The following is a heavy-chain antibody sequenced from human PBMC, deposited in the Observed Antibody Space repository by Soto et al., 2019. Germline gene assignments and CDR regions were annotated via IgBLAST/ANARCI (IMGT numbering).Heavy chain of an antibody. V-gene: IGHV3-74*01. CDR3: AVAVAGPTAIGY. D-gene: IGHD6-19*01. CDR2: INSDGSST. J-gene: IGHJ4*02. CDR1: GFTFSSYW. Sequence: EVQLVESGGGLVQPGGSLRLSCAASGFTFSSYWMHWVRQAPGKGLVWVSRINSDGSSTSYADSVKGRFTISRDNAKNTLYLQMNSRRAEDTAVYYCAVAVAGPTAIGYWGQGTLVTVSS.